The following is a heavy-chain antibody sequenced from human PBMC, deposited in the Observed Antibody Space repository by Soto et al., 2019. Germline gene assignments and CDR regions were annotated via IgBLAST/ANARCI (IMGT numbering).Heavy chain of an antibody. Sequence: TLRPTNTVSGGTISTPGYSGCCILQPTGKAAAWIGYVYPNGTAYPKPSLQSRVTISLDGAQNQFSFKMTSVTAADTGLYYCAARPYYYYGLDVWGQGPTVT. D-gene: IGHD3-10*01. V-gene: IGHV4-30-2*01. CDR1: GGTISTPGYS. CDR3: AARPYYYYGLDV. CDR2: VYPNGTA. J-gene: IGHJ6*02.